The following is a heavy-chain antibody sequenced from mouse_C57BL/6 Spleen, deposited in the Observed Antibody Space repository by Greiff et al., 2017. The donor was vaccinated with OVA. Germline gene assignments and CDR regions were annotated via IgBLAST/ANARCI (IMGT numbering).Heavy chain of an antibody. D-gene: IGHD1-1*01. V-gene: IGHV5-17*01. J-gene: IGHJ3*01. Sequence: EVKLMESGGGLVKPGGSLKLSCAASGFTFSDYGMHWVRQAPEKGLEWVAYISSGSSTIYYADTVKGRFNISRDNAKNTLFLQMTSLRSEDTAMYYCARPYYYGSSSPFAYWGQGTLVTVSA. CDR2: ISSGSSTI. CDR1: GFTFSDYG. CDR3: ARPYYYGSSSPFAY.